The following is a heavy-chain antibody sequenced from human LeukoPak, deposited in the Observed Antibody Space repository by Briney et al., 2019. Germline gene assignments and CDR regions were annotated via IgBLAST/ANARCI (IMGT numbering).Heavy chain of an antibody. CDR1: GGSISSYY. V-gene: IGHV4-4*07. Sequence: SETLSLTCTVSGGSISSYYWSWIRQPAGKGLEWIGRIYTSGSTNYNPSLKSRFTMSVDTSKNQFSLKLSSVTAADTAVYYCARSPQNYYDSSGYYYSLYYFDYWGQGTLVTVSS. J-gene: IGHJ4*02. CDR2: IYTSGST. D-gene: IGHD3-22*01. CDR3: ARSPQNYYDSSGYYYSLYYFDY.